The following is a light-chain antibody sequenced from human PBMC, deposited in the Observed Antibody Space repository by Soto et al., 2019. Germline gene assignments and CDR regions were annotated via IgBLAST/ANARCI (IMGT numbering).Light chain of an antibody. CDR1: RSISNW. CDR3: QQYSTYAT. Sequence: DIQMTQSPSSQSPSVGDRGTIPCRASRSISNWLAWYQQKPGKAPKLLIFDVSSLESGVPSRFSGSGSGTEFTLTISSLQPDDFATYYCQQYSTYATFGQGTKVDIK. CDR2: DVS. J-gene: IGKJ1*01. V-gene: IGKV1-5*01.